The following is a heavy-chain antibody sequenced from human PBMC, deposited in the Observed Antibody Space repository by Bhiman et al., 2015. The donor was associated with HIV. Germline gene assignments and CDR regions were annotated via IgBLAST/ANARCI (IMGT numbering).Heavy chain of an antibody. CDR1: GFTFSSYW. J-gene: IGHJ6*02. V-gene: IGHV3-74*03. CDR3: ARERAVVDYYYGMDV. CDR2: INRDGSST. Sequence: VQLVQSGGHLVQSGGSLWLSCAASGFTFSSYWMHWVRQAPGKGLVWVSRINRDGSSTTYADSVKGRFTISRDNAKNTLYLQMNSLRVEDTAVYYCARERAVVDYYYGMDVWGQGTTVTVSS. D-gene: IGHD6-19*01.